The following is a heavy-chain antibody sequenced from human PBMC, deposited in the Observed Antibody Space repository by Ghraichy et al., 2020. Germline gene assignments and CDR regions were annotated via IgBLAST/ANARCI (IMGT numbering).Heavy chain of an antibody. J-gene: IGHJ5*02. Sequence: GESLNISCAASAFTFSNYAMHWVRQAPGKGLEWVTVVSYDGSNKYYADSVKGRFTISRDNSKNTLYLQMNSLRAEDTAGYYCARAQVVTAIPNTRNDWFDPWGQGTLVTVSS. CDR1: AFTFSNYA. D-gene: IGHD2-21*02. CDR2: VSYDGSNK. CDR3: ARAQVVTAIPNTRNDWFDP. V-gene: IGHV3-30-3*01.